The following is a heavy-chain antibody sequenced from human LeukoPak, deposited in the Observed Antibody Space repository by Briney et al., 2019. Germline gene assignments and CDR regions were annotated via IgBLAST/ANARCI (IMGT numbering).Heavy chain of an antibody. CDR3: ARGPSPDY. J-gene: IGHJ4*02. Sequence: SETLSLTCAVYGGSFSGYYWSWIRQPPGKGLEWIGEINHSGSTNYNPSLKSRVTISVDTSKNQFSLKLSSVTAADTAVYYCARGPSPDYWGQGTLVTVS. CDR1: GGSFSGYY. V-gene: IGHV4-34*01. CDR2: INHSGST.